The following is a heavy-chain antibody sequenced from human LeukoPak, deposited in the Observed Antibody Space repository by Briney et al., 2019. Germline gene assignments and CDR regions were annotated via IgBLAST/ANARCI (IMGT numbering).Heavy chain of an antibody. D-gene: IGHD2-2*01. V-gene: IGHV1-46*01. CDR1: GYTFTSHY. CDR2: INPGGGST. CDR3: ARVARCTSCFDVDY. J-gene: IGHJ4*02. Sequence: ASVKVSCKASGYTFTSHYMHWVRQAPGQGLEWMGVINPGGGSTSYAQKFQGRIIMTRDMSTSTDYMELSSLRSEDTAVYYCARVARCTSCFDVDYWGQGTLVTVSS.